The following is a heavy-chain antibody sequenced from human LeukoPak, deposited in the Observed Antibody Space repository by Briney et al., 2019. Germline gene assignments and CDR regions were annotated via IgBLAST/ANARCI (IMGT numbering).Heavy chain of an antibody. CDR1: GYTFTGYY. J-gene: IGHJ4*02. D-gene: IGHD3-9*01. CDR2: INPNNGGT. V-gene: IGHV1-2*02. Sequence: ASVKVSCKASGYTFTGYYMHWVRQAPGQGLEWMGWINPNNGGTNYAQKFQGRVTMTRDTSISTAYMELSRLRSDDTAVYYCARGPFAIYYFDYWGQGTLVTVSS. CDR3: ARGPFAIYYFDY.